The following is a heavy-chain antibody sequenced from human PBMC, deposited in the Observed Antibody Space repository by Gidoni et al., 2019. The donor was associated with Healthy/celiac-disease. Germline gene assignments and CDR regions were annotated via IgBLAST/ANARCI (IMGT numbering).Heavy chain of an antibody. CDR1: GFTFTSSA. D-gene: IGHD3-22*01. CDR3: AVFVPRRLYDSSGRDAFDI. CDR2: IVVGSGNT. J-gene: IGHJ3*02. V-gene: IGHV1-58*01. Sequence: QMQLVQSGPEVKKPGTSVKVSCKASGFTFTSSAVQWVRQARGQRLEWIGWIVVGSGNTNYAQKFQERVTITRDMSTSTAYMELSSLRSEDTAVYYCAVFVPRRLYDSSGRDAFDIWGQGTMVTVSS.